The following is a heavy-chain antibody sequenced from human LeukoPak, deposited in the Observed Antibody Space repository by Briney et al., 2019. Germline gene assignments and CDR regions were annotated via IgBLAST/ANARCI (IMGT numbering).Heavy chain of an antibody. CDR2: IYPADSDT. V-gene: IGHV5-51*01. CDR3: ALTGDRAAGAFDI. D-gene: IGHD7-27*01. CDR1: GYSFTNYW. J-gene: IGHJ3*02. Sequence: GESLKISCKGSGYSFTNYWIGWVRQMPGKGLEWMGIIYPADSDTRYSPSFQGQVTISADKSISTAYLQWSSLKASDTAMYYCALTGDRAAGAFDIWGQGTMVTVSS.